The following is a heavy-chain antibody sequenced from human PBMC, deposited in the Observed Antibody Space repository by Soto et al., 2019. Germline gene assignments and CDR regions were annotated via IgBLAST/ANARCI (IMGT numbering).Heavy chain of an antibody. J-gene: IGHJ6*02. CDR1: GFTFRAYA. D-gene: IGHD2-2*01. V-gene: IGHV3-30*04. Sequence: GGSLRLSCAASGFTFRAYAMYWVRQAPGKGLEWVTLISYDGNNKYYTDSVKGRFTISRDNSKNTVYLQMNSLRAEDTALYYCARDALGYCTSTGCDEGLYYGIDLWGQGTMVTVSS. CDR2: ISYDGNNK. CDR3: ARDALGYCTSTGCDEGLYYGIDL.